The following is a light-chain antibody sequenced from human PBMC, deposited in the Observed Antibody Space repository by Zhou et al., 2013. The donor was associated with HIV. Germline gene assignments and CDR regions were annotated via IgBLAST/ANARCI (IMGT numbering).Light chain of an antibody. J-gene: IGLJ2*01. CDR2: VTN. CDR1: DSDIGSST. V-gene: IGLV1-44*01. CDR3: VAWDDSLNAPV. Sequence: QSVLTQPSSASGTPGQGVTISCSGSDSDIGSSTVNWYQQLPGTAPKLLIFVTNKRPSGVPDRFSGSKSGTSASLVISGLQSEDEADYYCVAWDDSLNAPVFGGGTKLTVL.